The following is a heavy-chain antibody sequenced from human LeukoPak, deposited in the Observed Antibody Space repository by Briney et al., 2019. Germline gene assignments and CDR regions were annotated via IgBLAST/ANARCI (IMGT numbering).Heavy chain of an antibody. CDR1: GFTFSNAW. D-gene: IGHD3-10*01. Sequence: PGGSLRLSCAASGFTFSNAWMSWVRQAPGKGLEWFSYISYSRSTIYYADSVKGRFTISRDNAKNSLYLQMNSLRAEDTAVYYCARDGMGSYYTRYGMDVWGQGTTVTVSS. V-gene: IGHV3-48*01. J-gene: IGHJ6*02. CDR2: ISYSRSTI. CDR3: ARDGMGSYYTRYGMDV.